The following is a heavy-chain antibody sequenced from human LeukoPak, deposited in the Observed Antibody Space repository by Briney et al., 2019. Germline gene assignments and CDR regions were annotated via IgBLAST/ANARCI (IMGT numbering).Heavy chain of an antibody. D-gene: IGHD5-24*01. J-gene: IGHJ4*02. CDR1: GFTFSSYW. Sequence: GRSLRLSCAASGFTFSSYWMHWVRQAPGKGLVWVSRINSDGSSTSYADSVMGRFTISRDNAKNTLYLQMNSLRAEDTAVYYCARDESRDGYKAGDYWGQGTLVTVSS. CDR2: INSDGSST. CDR3: ARDESRDGYKAGDY. V-gene: IGHV3-74*01.